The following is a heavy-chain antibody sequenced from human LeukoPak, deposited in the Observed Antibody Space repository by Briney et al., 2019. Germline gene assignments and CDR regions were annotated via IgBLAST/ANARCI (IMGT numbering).Heavy chain of an antibody. J-gene: IGHJ4*02. CDR1: GFIFSDYY. CDR3: ARVRVLGYCSGGSCYSAHFDY. Sequence: GGSLRLSCAASGFIFSDYYMSWIRQAPGKGLEWLSFISSGGSTIYYAYSVKGRFTISRDNAQNSLYLQMNSLRAEDTAVYYCARVRVLGYCSGGSCYSAHFDYWGQGTLVTVSS. CDR2: ISSGGSTI. V-gene: IGHV3-11*04. D-gene: IGHD2-15*01.